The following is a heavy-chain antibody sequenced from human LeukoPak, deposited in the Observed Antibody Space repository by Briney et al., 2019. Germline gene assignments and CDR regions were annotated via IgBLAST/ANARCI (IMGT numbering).Heavy chain of an antibody. V-gene: IGHV3-66*01. J-gene: IGHJ4*02. D-gene: IGHD4-17*01. Sequence: GGSLRLSCAASGFTVSSNYMSWVRQAPGKGLEWVSVIYSGGSTYYADSVKGRFTISRDNSKNTLYLQMNSLRAEDTAVYFCARDRYGDYAIDSWGQGTLVTVSS. CDR1: GFTVSSNY. CDR2: IYSGGST. CDR3: ARDRYGDYAIDS.